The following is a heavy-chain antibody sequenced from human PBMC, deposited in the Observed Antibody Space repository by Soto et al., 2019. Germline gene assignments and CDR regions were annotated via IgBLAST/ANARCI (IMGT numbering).Heavy chain of an antibody. CDR2: IYPRDSET. Sequence: PGESLKISCNASGYSFTNYWIGWVRQMPGKGLEWMGIIYPRDSETRYSLSFEGQVAISADKSITTAYLHWGSLKASDSAMYYCARVYSGTYYILDSWGQGTPVPVYS. D-gene: IGHD1-26*01. J-gene: IGHJ4*02. V-gene: IGHV5-51*01. CDR1: GYSFTNYW. CDR3: ARVYSGTYYILDS.